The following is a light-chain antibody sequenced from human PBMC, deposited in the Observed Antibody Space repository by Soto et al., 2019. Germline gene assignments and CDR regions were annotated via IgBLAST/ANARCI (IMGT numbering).Light chain of an antibody. J-gene: IGKJ1*01. Sequence: DIPMTQSPSTLSASVGDRVTITCRASQNINSHLAWYQQKPGKAPKLLIYTASSLQSGVPSRFSGSGSGTEFSLTISNLHPDDFATFYCQQYDLYSAFGQGTKVEMK. V-gene: IGKV1-5*03. CDR1: QNINSH. CDR3: QQYDLYSA. CDR2: TAS.